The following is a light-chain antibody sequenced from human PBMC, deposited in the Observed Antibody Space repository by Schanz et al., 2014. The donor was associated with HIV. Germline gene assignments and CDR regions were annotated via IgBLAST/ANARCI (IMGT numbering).Light chain of an antibody. Sequence: DIQMTQSPSSLSASLGDRVTITCQANQDINNYLNWNQQKPEKAPKLLIYDAFNLEPGVPSRFSGSGSGTDFTFTISSLQPEDIAAYYCRSGFTFGPGTKVDIK. CDR2: DAF. CDR3: RSGFT. CDR1: QDINNY. V-gene: IGKV1-33*01. J-gene: IGKJ3*01.